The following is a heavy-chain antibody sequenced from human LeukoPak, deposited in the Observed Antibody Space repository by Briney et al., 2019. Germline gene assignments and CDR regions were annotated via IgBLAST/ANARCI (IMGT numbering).Heavy chain of an antibody. J-gene: IGHJ3*02. CDR1: GYTFTSYG. D-gene: IGHD6-19*01. CDR2: ISAYNGNT. Sequence: GSSVKVSCKASGYTFTSYGISWVRQAPGQGLEWMGWISAYNGNTNYAQKLQGRVTMTTDTSTSTAYMELRSLRSDDTAVYYCAREVEASGQWLVRDDAFDIWGQGTMVTVSS. V-gene: IGHV1-18*01. CDR3: AREVEASGQWLVRDDAFDI.